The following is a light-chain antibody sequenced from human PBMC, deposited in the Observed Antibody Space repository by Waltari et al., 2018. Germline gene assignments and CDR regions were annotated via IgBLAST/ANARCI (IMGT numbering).Light chain of an antibody. Sequence: DVVMTQSPLSLPVTLGQPASISCRSSQSLVHSDGNTYLNWFQQSQGQAPRRLIYKVSNRDSGVPDRFSGSGSGTDFTLKISRVEAEDVGVYYCMQGTHLYTFGQGTRLEIK. CDR2: KVS. CDR1: QSLVHSDGNTY. J-gene: IGKJ2*01. CDR3: MQGTHLYT. V-gene: IGKV2-30*02.